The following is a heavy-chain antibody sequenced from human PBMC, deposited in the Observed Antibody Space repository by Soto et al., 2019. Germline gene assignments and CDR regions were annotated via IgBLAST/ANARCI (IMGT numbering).Heavy chain of an antibody. V-gene: IGHV4-59*08. J-gene: IGHJ4*02. Sequence: QVQLQESGPGLVKPSETLSLTCTVSGGSISSYYWSWIRQPPGKGLEWIGYTYYSGSTNYNPSLXGXVXIPXGTAKNQFSLKLSSVTAADTAVYYCARRWGSAADYWGQGTLVTVSS. CDR3: ARRWGSAADY. CDR1: GGSISSYY. CDR2: TYYSGST. D-gene: IGHD2-15*01.